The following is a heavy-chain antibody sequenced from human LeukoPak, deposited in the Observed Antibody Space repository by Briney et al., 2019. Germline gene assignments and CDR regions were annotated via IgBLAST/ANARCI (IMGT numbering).Heavy chain of an antibody. CDR3: VSALVAGTTY. D-gene: IGHD6-19*01. V-gene: IGHV3-48*01. J-gene: IGHJ4*02. Sequence: GGSLRLSCAASGFTFSNYNMNWVRQAPGKGLEWVSYISSSDNSIYYADSVGGRFTIPRDNAKNSLYLQMNSLRAEDTAVYYCVSALVAGTTYWGQGTLVTVSS. CDR1: GFTFSNYN. CDR2: ISSSDNSI.